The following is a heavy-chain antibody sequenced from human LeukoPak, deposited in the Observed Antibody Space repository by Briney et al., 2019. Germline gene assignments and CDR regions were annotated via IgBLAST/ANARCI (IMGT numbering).Heavy chain of an antibody. CDR2: INPSGGST. Sequence: GASVKVSCKASGYTFTSYYMHWVRQAPGQGLEWMGIINPSGGSTSYAQKFQGRVTMTRDTSTSTVYMELSSLRSEDAAVYYCARDGLLAHVGDYWGQGTLVTVSS. CDR3: ARDGLLAHVGDY. J-gene: IGHJ4*02. V-gene: IGHV1-46*01. CDR1: GYTFTSYY. D-gene: IGHD2-15*01.